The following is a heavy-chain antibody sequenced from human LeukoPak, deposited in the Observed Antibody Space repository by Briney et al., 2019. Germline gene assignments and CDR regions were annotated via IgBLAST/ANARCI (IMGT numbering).Heavy chain of an antibody. Sequence: PSETLSLTCTVSGGSISSSSYYWGWIRQPPGKGLEWIGSIYYSGSTYYNPSLKSRVTISVDTSKNQFSLKLSSVTAADTAVYYCARIWVAAATSFDYWGQGTLVTVSS. V-gene: IGHV4-39*07. CDR3: ARIWVAAATSFDY. J-gene: IGHJ4*02. CDR2: IYYSGST. D-gene: IGHD2-2*01. CDR1: GGSISSSSYY.